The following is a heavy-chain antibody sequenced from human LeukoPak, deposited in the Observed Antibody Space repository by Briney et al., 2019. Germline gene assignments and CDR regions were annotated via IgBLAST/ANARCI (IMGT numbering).Heavy chain of an antibody. V-gene: IGHV1-2*02. CDR1: GYTFTGYY. J-gene: IGHJ6*02. CDR3: ARELPPKRYCSGGSCYPSYYYYGMDV. Sequence: ASVKVSSKASGYTFTGYYMHWVRQAPGRGLEWMGWINPNSGGTNYAQKFQGRVTMTRDTSISTAYMELSRLRSDDTAVYYCARELPPKRYCSGGSCYPSYYYYGMDVWGQGTTVTVSS. D-gene: IGHD2-15*01. CDR2: INPNSGGT.